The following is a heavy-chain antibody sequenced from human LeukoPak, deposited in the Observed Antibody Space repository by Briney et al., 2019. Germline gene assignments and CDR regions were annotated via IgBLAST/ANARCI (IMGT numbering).Heavy chain of an antibody. CDR2: INHSGST. J-gene: IGHJ4*02. V-gene: IGHV4-34*01. CDR3: ARVIQLWSKRVFDY. CDR1: GGSINSYY. Sequence: SETLSLTCTVSGGSINSYYWSWLRQPPGKGLEWIGEINHSGSTNYNPSLKSRVTISVDTSKNQFSLKVSSVTAADTAVYYCARVIQLWSKRVFDYWGQGTLVTVSS. D-gene: IGHD5-18*01.